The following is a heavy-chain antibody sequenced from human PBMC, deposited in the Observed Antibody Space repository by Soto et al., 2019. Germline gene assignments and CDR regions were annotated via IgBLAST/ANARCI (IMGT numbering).Heavy chain of an antibody. CDR1: GFSLSTSGVG. J-gene: IGHJ4*02. V-gene: IGHV2-5*02. CDR3: ANRRRLAPRNYFDY. Sequence: SGPTLVNPTQTLTLTCTFSGFSLSTSGVGVGWIRQPPGKALEWLALIYWDDDKRYSPSLKSRLTITKDTSKNQVVLTMTNMDPVDTATYYCANRRRLAPRNYFDYWGQGTLVTVSS. D-gene: IGHD3-9*01. CDR2: IYWDDDK.